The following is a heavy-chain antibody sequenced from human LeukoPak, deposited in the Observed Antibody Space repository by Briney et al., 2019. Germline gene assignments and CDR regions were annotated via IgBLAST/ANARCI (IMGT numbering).Heavy chain of an antibody. V-gene: IGHV3-53*01. J-gene: IGHJ4*02. D-gene: IGHD3/OR15-3a*01. CDR1: GFIVSSYH. Sequence: GGSLRLSCAASGFIVSSYHMTWVRQAPGKGLEWVSVIYGDGSTYYTDSVKGRFAISRDNSKNTLYLQMNSLSAEDTAVYYCARGDWGYWGQGTLVTVSS. CDR3: ARGDWGY. CDR2: IYGDGST.